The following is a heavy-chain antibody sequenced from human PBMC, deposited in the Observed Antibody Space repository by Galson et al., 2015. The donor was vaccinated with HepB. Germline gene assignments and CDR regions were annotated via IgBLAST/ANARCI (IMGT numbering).Heavy chain of an antibody. D-gene: IGHD6-19*01. Sequence: CAISGDSVSSNSAAWNWIRQSPSRGLEWLGRTYYRSKWYNDYAVSVKSRITINPDTSKNQFSLQLNSVTPEDTAVYYCARGDYRAYSSGWYESGYYYYGMDVWGQGTTVTVSS. CDR1: GDSVSSNSAA. CDR3: ARGDYRAYSSGWYESGYYYYGMDV. V-gene: IGHV6-1*01. CDR2: TYYRSKWYN. J-gene: IGHJ6*02.